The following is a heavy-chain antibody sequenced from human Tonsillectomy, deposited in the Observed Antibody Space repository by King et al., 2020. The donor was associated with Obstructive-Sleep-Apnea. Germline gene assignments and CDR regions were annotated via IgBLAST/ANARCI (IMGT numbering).Heavy chain of an antibody. D-gene: IGHD1-26*01. V-gene: IGHV3-7*03. J-gene: IGHJ4*02. CDR1: GFTFSAYW. CDR3: ARDFSGGSSGSYEWLVV. CDR2: INQDGSKK. Sequence: VQLVESGGGLVQPGGSLRLSCAASGFTFSAYWMSWVRQAPGKGLEWVANINQDGSKKYYVDSVEGRFTCSRDNSKNSLNLQMNSLGAEDTAVYYCARDFSGGSSGSYEWLVVWGQGTLVTVSS.